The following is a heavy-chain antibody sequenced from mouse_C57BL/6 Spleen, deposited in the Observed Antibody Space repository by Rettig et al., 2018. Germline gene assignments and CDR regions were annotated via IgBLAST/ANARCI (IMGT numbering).Heavy chain of an antibody. V-gene: IGHV1-26*01. CDR3: ARLGRYYFDY. CDR2: INPNNGGT. Sequence: INPNNGGTSYNQKFKGKATLTVDKSSSTAYMELRSLTSEDSAVYYCARLGRYYFDYWGQGTTLTVSS. D-gene: IGHD4-1*01. J-gene: IGHJ2*01.